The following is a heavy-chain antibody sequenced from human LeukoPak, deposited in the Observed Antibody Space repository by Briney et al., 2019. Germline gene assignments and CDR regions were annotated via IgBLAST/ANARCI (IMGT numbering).Heavy chain of an antibody. CDR3: ASFGSSPGDY. Sequence: GGPLRLSCAASGFTFSSYSMNWVRQAPGKGLEWVSSISSSSSYIYYADSVKGRFTISRDNAKNSLYLQMNSLRAEDTAVYYCASFGSSPGDYWGQGTLVTVSS. V-gene: IGHV3-21*01. CDR2: ISSSSSYI. CDR1: GFTFSSYS. D-gene: IGHD6-6*01. J-gene: IGHJ4*02.